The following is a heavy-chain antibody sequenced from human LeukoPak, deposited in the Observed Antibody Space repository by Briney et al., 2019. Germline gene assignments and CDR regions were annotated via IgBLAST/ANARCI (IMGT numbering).Heavy chain of an antibody. CDR3: ARVTGSPGYYYYYYYMDV. J-gene: IGHJ6*03. D-gene: IGHD1-14*01. Sequence: ASVKVSCKASGYTFTSYDINWVRQATGQGLEWMGWMNPNSGNTGYAQKFQGRVTITRNTSISTAYMELSSLRSEDTAVYYCARVTGSPGYYYYYYYMDVWGKGTTVTVSS. V-gene: IGHV1-8*03. CDR1: GYTFTSYD. CDR2: MNPNSGNT.